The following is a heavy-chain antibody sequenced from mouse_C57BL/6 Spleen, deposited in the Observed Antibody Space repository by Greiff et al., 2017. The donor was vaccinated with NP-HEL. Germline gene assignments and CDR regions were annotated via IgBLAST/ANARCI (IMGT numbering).Heavy chain of an antibody. CDR3: ARGYDYGFAY. J-gene: IGHJ3*01. Sequence: EVKLMESGGGLVKPGGSLKLSCAASGFTFSDYGMHWVRQAPEKGLEWVAYISSGSSTIYYADTVKGRVTISRDNAKNTLFLQMTSLRSEDTAMYYCARGYDYGFAYWGQGTLVTVSA. D-gene: IGHD2-4*01. V-gene: IGHV5-17*01. CDR1: GFTFSDYG. CDR2: ISSGSSTI.